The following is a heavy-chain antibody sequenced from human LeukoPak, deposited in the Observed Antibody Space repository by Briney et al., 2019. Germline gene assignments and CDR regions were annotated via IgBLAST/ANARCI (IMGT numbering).Heavy chain of an antibody. Sequence: GGSLRLSCAASVFTVNNHYMSWVRQAPGKGLEWVSVIYSGGSSDYADSVKGRFTISRDNSKNTLYLQMNSLRAEDTAVYYCARLTADYGDYHYAFDIWGQGTIVTVSS. V-gene: IGHV3-53*01. D-gene: IGHD4-17*01. CDR2: IYSGGSS. CDR1: VFTVNNHY. J-gene: IGHJ3*02. CDR3: ARLTADYGDYHYAFDI.